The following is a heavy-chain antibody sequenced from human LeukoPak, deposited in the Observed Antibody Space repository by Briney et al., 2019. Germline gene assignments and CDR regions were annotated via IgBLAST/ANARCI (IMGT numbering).Heavy chain of an antibody. Sequence: ASVKVSCKASGYTFTSYAMHWVRQAPGQRLEWMGWSNAGNGNTKYSQEFQGRVTITRDTSASTAYMELSSLRSEDMAVYYCAREGSTGTGFDYWGQGTLVTVSS. CDR3: AREGSTGTGFDY. J-gene: IGHJ4*02. CDR1: GYTFTSYA. D-gene: IGHD1-1*01. V-gene: IGHV1-3*02. CDR2: SNAGNGNT.